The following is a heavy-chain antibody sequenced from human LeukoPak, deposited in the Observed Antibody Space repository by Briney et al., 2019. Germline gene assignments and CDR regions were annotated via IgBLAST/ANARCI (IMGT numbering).Heavy chain of an antibody. V-gene: IGHV3-74*01. CDR1: GVLFSNYW. CDR3: AVMGGDNDY. J-gene: IGHJ4*02. Sequence: PGGSLRLSCAASGVLFSNYWVHWVRQAPGKGLVWVSRINRDGSSTSYADSVKGRFTISRDNAKNTLYLQMNSLRAEDTAVYYCAVMGGDNDYWGQGTLVTVSS. CDR2: INRDGSST. D-gene: IGHD2-21*02.